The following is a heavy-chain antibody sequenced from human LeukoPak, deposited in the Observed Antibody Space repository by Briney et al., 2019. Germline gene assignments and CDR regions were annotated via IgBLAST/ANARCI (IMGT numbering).Heavy chain of an antibody. D-gene: IGHD1-26*01. CDR2: IKNKANSYIT. Sequence: GWSLRLSCAASGFTFSDHFMDWVRQAPGKGLEWVGRIKNKANSYITQYAASMEGRFTISRDGSKNSLYLQMSSLKTEDTAMYYCASIRGTLGYWGQGTVVTVSS. CDR1: GFTFSDHF. J-gene: IGHJ4*02. CDR3: ASIRGTLGY. V-gene: IGHV3-72*01.